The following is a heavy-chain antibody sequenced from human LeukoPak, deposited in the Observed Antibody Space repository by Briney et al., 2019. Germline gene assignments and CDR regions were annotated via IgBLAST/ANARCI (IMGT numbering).Heavy chain of an antibody. J-gene: IGHJ5*02. CDR3: ARNRGYTYDYDSFDP. V-gene: IGHV3-30*19. Sequence: GGSLRLSCAASGFTFSSYGMYWVRQAPGKGLDCVAFITYDGSEMYYADSVKGRFTISRDNSRDTLYLQVNSLRGDDTAIYYCARNRGYTYDYDSFDPWGQGTLVTVSS. CDR2: ITYDGSEM. CDR1: GFTFSSYG. D-gene: IGHD5-18*01.